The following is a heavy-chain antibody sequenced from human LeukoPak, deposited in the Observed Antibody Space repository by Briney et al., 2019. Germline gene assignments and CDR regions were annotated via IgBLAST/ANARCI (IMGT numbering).Heavy chain of an antibody. CDR3: ARAHSNSWYDFDY. Sequence: SETLSLTCTVSGDPIISYYWSWIRQPAGKGLEWIGRIYTSGTTNYNPSLKSRLTMSVDTSKNQFSLKLSSVTAADTAVYYCARAHSNSWYDFDYWGQGTLVTVSS. D-gene: IGHD6-19*01. CDR2: IYTSGTT. V-gene: IGHV4-4*07. J-gene: IGHJ4*02. CDR1: GDPIISYY.